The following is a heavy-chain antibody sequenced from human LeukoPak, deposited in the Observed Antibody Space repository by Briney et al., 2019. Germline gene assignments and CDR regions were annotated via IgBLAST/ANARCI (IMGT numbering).Heavy chain of an antibody. CDR2: IKQDGGEK. J-gene: IGHJ2*01. CDR3: ARKLGGFGDYGWYFDL. CDR1: GFTFSSYW. Sequence: GGSLRLSCAASGFTFSSYWMNWVRQAPGKGLEWVANIKQDGGEKYYVDSVKGRFTISRDNTKNSLYLQTDSLRAEDTAVYYCARKLGGFGDYGWYFDLWGRGTLVTVSS. D-gene: IGHD4-17*01. V-gene: IGHV3-7*01.